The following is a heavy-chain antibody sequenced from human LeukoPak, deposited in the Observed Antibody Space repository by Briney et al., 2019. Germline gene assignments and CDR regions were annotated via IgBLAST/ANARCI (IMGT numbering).Heavy chain of an antibody. CDR2: ISSSSSYI. Sequence: KPGGSLRLSCAASGFTFSSYSMNWVRQAPGKGLEWVSSISSSSSYIHYADSVKGRFTISRDNAKNSLYLQMNSLRAEDTAVHYCAREARNWGWDYWGQGTLVTVSS. D-gene: IGHD7-27*01. CDR1: GFTFSSYS. J-gene: IGHJ4*02. V-gene: IGHV3-21*01. CDR3: AREARNWGWDY.